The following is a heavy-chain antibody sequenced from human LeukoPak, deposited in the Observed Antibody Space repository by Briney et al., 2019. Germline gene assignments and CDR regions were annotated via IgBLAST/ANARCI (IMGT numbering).Heavy chain of an antibody. D-gene: IGHD3-10*01. Sequence: GGSLRLSCEGSAFIFSGHWRNWFGRTPGKGREGVASIKEDGSERQYVDSVKGRFSISRDNTKGSLYLQMNSLRAEDAAVYYCARDYYGSGSYHDYWGQGTLVTVSS. CDR3: ARDYYGSGSYHDY. CDR2: IKEDGSER. J-gene: IGHJ4*02. CDR1: AFIFSGHW. V-gene: IGHV3-7*01.